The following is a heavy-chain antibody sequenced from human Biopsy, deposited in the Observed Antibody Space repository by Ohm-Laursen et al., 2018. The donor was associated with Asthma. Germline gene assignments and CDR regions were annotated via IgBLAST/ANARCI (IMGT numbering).Heavy chain of an antibody. J-gene: IGHJ6*02. CDR1: GYTFNSAG. CDR2: ISVYNGNT. Sequence: SVKVSCKTSGYTFNSAGITWVRQAPGQGLEWMGWISVYNGNTKVAQKLQDRVTMITDTSTSTAHMELRSLRPDDTAVYFCARAVDYSHYYGIDVWGQGTTVTVS. CDR3: ARAVDYSHYYGIDV. V-gene: IGHV1-18*01. D-gene: IGHD3-10*01.